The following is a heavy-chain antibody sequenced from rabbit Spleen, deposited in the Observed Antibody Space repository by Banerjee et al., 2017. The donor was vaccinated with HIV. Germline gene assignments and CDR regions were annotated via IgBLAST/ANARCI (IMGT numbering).Heavy chain of an antibody. Sequence: VESGGDLVKPGASLTLTCKASGVSFSSGYDMCWVRQAPGKGLEWIACIYTGSSSVSRYASWAKGRFTISKTSTTVTLQMTSLTVADTATYFCARESGNNWDLWGPGTLVTVS. CDR3: ARESGNNWDL. J-gene: IGHJ4*01. V-gene: IGHV1S40*01. CDR2: IYTGSSSVS. D-gene: IGHD1-1*01. CDR1: GVSFSSGYD.